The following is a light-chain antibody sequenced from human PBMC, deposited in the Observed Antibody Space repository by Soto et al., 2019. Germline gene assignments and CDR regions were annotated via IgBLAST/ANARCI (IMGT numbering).Light chain of an antibody. CDR3: QQSYSTPPT. CDR2: AAS. CDR1: QSISSY. J-gene: IGKJ1*01. V-gene: IGKV1-39*01. Sequence: DIQMTQSPSSLSASVGDRVTITCRASQSISSYLNWYQQKPGKAPQLLIYAASSLQSGVPSRFSGSGSGTDFTLTISSLQPEDVATYYCQQSYSTPPTFGQGTKVEIK.